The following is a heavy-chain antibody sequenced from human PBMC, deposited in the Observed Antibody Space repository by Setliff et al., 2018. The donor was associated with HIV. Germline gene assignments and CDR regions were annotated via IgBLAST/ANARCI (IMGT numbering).Heavy chain of an antibody. CDR1: GGSISSHY. J-gene: IGHJ6*02. D-gene: IGHD3-9*01. Sequence: SETLSLTCTVSGGSISSHYWSWIRQPPGKGLEWIGSIYYNGITNYNPSLKSRVTISVDTSKNQFSLKLSSVTAADTALYYCARESQQYYDILTGFNYYYGMDVWGRGITVTVSS. CDR2: IYYNGIT. V-gene: IGHV4-59*11. CDR3: ARESQQYYDILTGFNYYYGMDV.